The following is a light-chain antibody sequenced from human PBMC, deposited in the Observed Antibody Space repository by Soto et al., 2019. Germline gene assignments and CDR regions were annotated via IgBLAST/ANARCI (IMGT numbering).Light chain of an antibody. CDR2: AAS. CDR1: QSVSINF. J-gene: IGKJ1*01. CDR3: QQYGTSPQT. Sequence: EIVLTQSPGTLSLSPGERATLSCRASQSVSINFLAWYQQKPGQAPRLLIYAASSRATGIPDRFSGSGSGTDFTLTISRLEPEDFAVYYCQQYGTSPQTFGQGTKVEIK. V-gene: IGKV3-20*01.